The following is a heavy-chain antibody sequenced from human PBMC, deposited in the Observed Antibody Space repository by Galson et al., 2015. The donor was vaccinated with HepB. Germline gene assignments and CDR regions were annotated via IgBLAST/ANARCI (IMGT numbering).Heavy chain of an antibody. CDR2: IYYSGST. CDR3: ARARSSSTARGVRYFDL. J-gene: IGHJ2*01. Sequence: TLSLTCTVSGGSISSGGYYWSWIRQHPGKGLEWIGYIYYSGSTYYNPSLKSRVTISVDTSKNQFSLKLSSVTAADTAVYYCARARSSSTARGVRYFDLWGRGTLVTVSS. D-gene: IGHD5/OR15-5a*01. CDR1: GGSISSGGYY. V-gene: IGHV4-31*03.